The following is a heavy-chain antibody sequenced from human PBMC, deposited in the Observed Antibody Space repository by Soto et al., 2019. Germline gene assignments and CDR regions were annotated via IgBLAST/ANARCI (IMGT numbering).Heavy chain of an antibody. J-gene: IGHJ5*02. V-gene: IGHV4-30-4*01. CDR1: GGSISSGDYY. CDR3: ARVQDITIFWGVIITVKWFDP. CDR2: IYYSGST. Sequence: TLSLTCTVSGGSISSGDYYWSWIRQPPGKGLEWIGYIYYSGSTYYNPSLKSRVTISVDTSKNQFSLKLSSVTAADTAVYYCARVQDITIFWGVIITVKWFDPWGQGTLVTVSA. D-gene: IGHD3-10*01.